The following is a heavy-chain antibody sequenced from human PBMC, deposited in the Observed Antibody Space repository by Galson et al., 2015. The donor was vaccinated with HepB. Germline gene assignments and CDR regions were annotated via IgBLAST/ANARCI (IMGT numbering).Heavy chain of an antibody. V-gene: IGHV1-18*04. CDR1: GYTFTSYG. Sequence: SVKVSCKASGYTFTSYGISWVRQAPGQGLEWMGWISAYNGNTNYAQKLQGRVTMTTDTSTSTAYMELRSLRSDDTAVYYCVLGYCSSTSCYPLFDYWGQGTLVTVSS. CDR3: VLGYCSSTSCYPLFDY. J-gene: IGHJ4*02. CDR2: ISAYNGNT. D-gene: IGHD2-2*01.